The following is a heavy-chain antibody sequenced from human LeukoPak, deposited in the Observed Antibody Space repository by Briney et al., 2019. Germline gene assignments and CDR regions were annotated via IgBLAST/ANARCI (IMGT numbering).Heavy chain of an antibody. V-gene: IGHV1-2*02. D-gene: IGHD4-23*01. CDR3: ARDGTVVKWVRDGYYYYMDV. CDR1: GFTFSSYA. CDR2: INPNSGGT. J-gene: IGHJ6*03. Sequence: PGRSLRLSCAASGFTFSSYAMHWVRQAPGQGLEWMGWINPNSGGTNYAQKFQGRVTMTRDTSISTAYMELSRLRSDDTAVYYCARDGTVVKWVRDGYYYYMDVWGKGTTVTVSS.